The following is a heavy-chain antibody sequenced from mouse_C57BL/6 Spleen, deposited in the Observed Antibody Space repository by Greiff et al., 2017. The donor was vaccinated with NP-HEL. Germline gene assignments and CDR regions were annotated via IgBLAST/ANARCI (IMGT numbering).Heavy chain of an antibody. CDR3: TRERDYGDY. CDR2: IDPETGGT. J-gene: IGHJ2*01. V-gene: IGHV1-15*01. Sequence: QVQLKQSGAELVRPGASVTLSCKASGYTFTDYEMHWVKQTPVHGLEWIGAIDPETGGTAYNQKFKGKAILTADKSSSTAYMELRSLTSEDSAVYYCTRERDYGDYWGQGTTLTVSS. CDR1: GYTFTDYE.